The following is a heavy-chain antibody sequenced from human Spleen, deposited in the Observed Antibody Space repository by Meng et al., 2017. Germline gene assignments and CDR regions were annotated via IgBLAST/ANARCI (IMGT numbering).Heavy chain of an antibody. CDR3: ARGPRITVAGGWFDP. CDR2: INHSGST. CDR1: GGSISGYY. D-gene: IGHD4-11*01. J-gene: IGHJ5*02. V-gene: IGHV4-34*01. Sequence: VTLKQWGAGLLKPSETLSLTCAVYGGSISGYYWTWIRQPPGKGLEWIGEINHSGSTTYNPSLKSRVTISVDTSKNQFSLKLNSVTAADTAVYYCARGPRITVAGGWFDPWGQGTLVTVSS.